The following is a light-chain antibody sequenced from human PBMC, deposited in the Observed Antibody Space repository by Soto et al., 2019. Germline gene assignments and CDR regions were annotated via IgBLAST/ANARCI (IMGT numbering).Light chain of an antibody. CDR3: QQSESSPRT. CDR1: QSVSSN. Sequence: EIVMTQSPATLSVSPGERATLSCRASQSVSSNLAWYQQKPGQAPRLLIYGTSNRATGVPDRFSGSGSGTDFTLNISGLEPEDFAVYYCQQSESSPRTFGQGTKVDIK. CDR2: GTS. V-gene: IGKV3-20*01. J-gene: IGKJ1*01.